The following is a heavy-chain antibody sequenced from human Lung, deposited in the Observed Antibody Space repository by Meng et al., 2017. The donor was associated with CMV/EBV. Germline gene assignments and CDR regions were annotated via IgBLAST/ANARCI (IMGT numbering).Heavy chain of an antibody. V-gene: IGHV1-2*02. D-gene: IGHD3-9*01. Sequence: ASVXVSCMASGYTLTDHYFHWVRQAPGQGLEWMGWIYPNSGGTHYAQKFQGRLTVTTDTSISTGYMEPSSLGSDDTAVYYCARDNDWGPDDWGQGTLVTVSS. J-gene: IGHJ4*02. CDR3: ARDNDWGPDD. CDR1: GYTLTDHY. CDR2: IYPNSGGT.